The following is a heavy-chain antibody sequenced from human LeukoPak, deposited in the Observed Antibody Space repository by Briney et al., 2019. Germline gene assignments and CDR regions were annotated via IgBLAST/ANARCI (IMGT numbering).Heavy chain of an antibody. Sequence: GGSLRLACAASGFTFSSYAMHWVRQAPGKGLEWVSVISYDGSNKYYADSVKGRFTISRDNSKTTLYLQMNSLRAEDTAVYYCARDFRVGLTVAGPGGYYFDYWGQGTLVTVSS. V-gene: IGHV3-30-3*01. CDR3: ARDFRVGLTVAGPGGYYFDY. J-gene: IGHJ4*02. CDR2: ISYDGSNK. D-gene: IGHD4-17*01. CDR1: GFTFSSYA.